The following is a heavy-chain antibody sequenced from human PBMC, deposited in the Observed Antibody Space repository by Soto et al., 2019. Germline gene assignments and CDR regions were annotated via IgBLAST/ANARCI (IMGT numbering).Heavy chain of an antibody. CDR1: GYSFTSYW. D-gene: IGHD4-17*01. J-gene: IGHJ4*02. V-gene: IGHV5-51*01. CDR2: IYPGDSDT. CDR3: ARQRRTVTTRDYFDY. Sequence: GESLKISCKGSGYSFTSYWIGWVRQMPGKGLEWMGIIYPGDSDTRYSPSFQGQVTISADKSISTAYLQWSSLKASDTAMYYCARQRRTVTTRDYFDYRGQGTLVTVSS.